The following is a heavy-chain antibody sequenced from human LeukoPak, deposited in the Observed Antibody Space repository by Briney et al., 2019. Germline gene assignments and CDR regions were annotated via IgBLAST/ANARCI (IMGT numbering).Heavy chain of an antibody. CDR2: INTYNDNT. Sequence: ASVKVSCKASGYTFSSYGISWVRQAPGQGLEWMGWINTYNDNTDYAQKFQDRVTLTTDTSTSTAYMELRSLRSDDTAVYYCARDPEIASSKRGGYFQHWGQGTLVTVSS. J-gene: IGHJ1*01. CDR1: GYTFSSYG. V-gene: IGHV1-18*01. D-gene: IGHD1-14*01. CDR3: ARDPEIASSKRGGYFQH.